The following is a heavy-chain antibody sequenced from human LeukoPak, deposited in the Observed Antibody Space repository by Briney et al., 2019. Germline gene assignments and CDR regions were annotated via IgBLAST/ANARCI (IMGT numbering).Heavy chain of an antibody. CDR3: ARDEVAGRYFDY. CDR2: INPSGGST. V-gene: IGHV1-46*01. D-gene: IGHD6-19*01. J-gene: IGHJ4*02. CDR1: GFTFSSYG. Sequence: GGSLRLSCAASGFTFSSYGMHWVRQAPGQGLEWMGIINPSGGSTSYAQKFQGRVTMTRDTSTSTVYMELSSLRSEDTAVYYCARDEVAGRYFDYWGQGTLVTVSS.